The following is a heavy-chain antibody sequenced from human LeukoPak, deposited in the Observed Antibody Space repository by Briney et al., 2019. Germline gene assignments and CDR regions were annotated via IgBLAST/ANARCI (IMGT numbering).Heavy chain of an antibody. D-gene: IGHD2-2*01. CDR3: ARKSPQRYCSSTSFSPFDY. V-gene: IGHV4-31*03. CDR2: IYYSGST. CDR1: GGSISSGGYY. Sequence: SETLSLTCTVSGGSISSGGYYWSWIRQHPGKGLEWIGYIYYSGSTYYNPSLKSRVIISVDTSKNQFSLKLSSVTAADTAVYYCARKSPQRYCSSTSFSPFDYWGQGTLVTVSS. J-gene: IGHJ4*02.